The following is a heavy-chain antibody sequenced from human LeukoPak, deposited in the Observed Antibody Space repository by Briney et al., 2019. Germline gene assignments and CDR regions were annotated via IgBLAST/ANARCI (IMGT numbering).Heavy chain of an antibody. D-gene: IGHD6-6*01. CDR3: ARVRSSSLNYYFDY. Sequence: SETLSLTCGVSGGSISSGGYSWNWIRQPPGKGLEWIGYIYQSGSTNYNPSLKSRATISVDTSKNQFSLKLSSVTAADTAVYYCARVRSSSLNYYFDYWGQGTLVTVSS. J-gene: IGHJ4*02. V-gene: IGHV4-30-2*01. CDR1: GGSISSGGYS. CDR2: IYQSGST.